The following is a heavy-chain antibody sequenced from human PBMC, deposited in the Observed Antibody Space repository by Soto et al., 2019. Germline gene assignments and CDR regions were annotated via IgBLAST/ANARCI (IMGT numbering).Heavy chain of an antibody. CDR2: ISGDSTYA. V-gene: IGHV3-11*03. Sequence: GGSLRLSCAASGFTVSAYYMAWLRQAPGKGLEWISYISGDSTYATYADSVKGRFTISRDNAKNSLYLQMNSLRAEDTAVYFCATGQQVRMADIWGQGTMVTVSS. D-gene: IGHD6-13*01. J-gene: IGHJ3*02. CDR3: ATGQQVRMADI. CDR1: GFTVSAYY.